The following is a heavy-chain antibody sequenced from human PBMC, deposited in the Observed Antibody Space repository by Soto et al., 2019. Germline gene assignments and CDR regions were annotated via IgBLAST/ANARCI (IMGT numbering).Heavy chain of an antibody. CDR1: GGSIISYY. Sequence: SETLSLTCTVSGGSIISYYWSWIRQPPGKGLEWIGHIYYSGSTNYNPSLKSRVTISVDTSKNQFSLKLSSVSAADTAVYYCARLYYDSSAYYYFDHWGRGPLVTVSS. V-gene: IGHV4-59*08. J-gene: IGHJ4*01. CDR3: ARLYYDSSAYYYFDH. D-gene: IGHD3-22*01. CDR2: IYYSGST.